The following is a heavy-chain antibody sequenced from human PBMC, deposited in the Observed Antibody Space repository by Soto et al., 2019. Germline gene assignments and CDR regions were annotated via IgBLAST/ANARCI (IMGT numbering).Heavy chain of an antibody. D-gene: IGHD1-1*01. CDR1: GGSISSSSYY. Sequence: QLQLQESGPGLVKPSETLSLTCTVSGGSISSSSYYWGWIRQPPGKGLEWIGSIYYSGSTYYNPSLKRRVTISVDTSKNQFSLKLSSVTAADTAVYYCARHVGGWDGGTLFDYWGQGTLVTVSS. CDR3: ARHVGGWDGGTLFDY. CDR2: IYYSGST. J-gene: IGHJ4*02. V-gene: IGHV4-39*01.